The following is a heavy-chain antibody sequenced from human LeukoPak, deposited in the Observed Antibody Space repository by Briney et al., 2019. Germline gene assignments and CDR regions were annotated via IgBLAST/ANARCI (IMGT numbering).Heavy chain of an antibody. CDR3: ARDHSLYYDILTGYYPVYYYYYYMDV. CDR1: GFTFSSYS. Sequence: PGGSLRLSCAASGFTFSSYSMNWVRQAPGKGLEWVSSISSSSSYIYYADSVKGRFTISRDNAKNSLYLQMNSLRAEDTAVYYCARDHSLYYDILTGYYPVYYYYYYMDVWGKGTTVTVSS. CDR2: ISSSSSYI. J-gene: IGHJ6*03. D-gene: IGHD3-9*01. V-gene: IGHV3-21*01.